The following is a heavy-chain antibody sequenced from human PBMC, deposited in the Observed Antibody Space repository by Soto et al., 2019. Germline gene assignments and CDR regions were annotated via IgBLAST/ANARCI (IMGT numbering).Heavy chain of an antibody. CDR2: ISGSGGST. CDR3: AISFYDSSGYYSNVDY. V-gene: IGHV3-23*01. J-gene: IGHJ4*02. CDR1: GFTFSSYA. Sequence: PGGCLRLSCAASGFTFSSYAMSWVRQAPGKGLEWVSAISGSGGSTYYADSVKGRFTISRDNSKNTLYLQMNSLRAEDTAVYYCAISFYDSSGYYSNVDYWGQGTLVTVSS. D-gene: IGHD3-22*01.